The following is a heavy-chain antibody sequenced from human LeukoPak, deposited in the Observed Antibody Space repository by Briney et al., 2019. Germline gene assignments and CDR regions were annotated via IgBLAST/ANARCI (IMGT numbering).Heavy chain of an antibody. D-gene: IGHD6-13*01. CDR2: VNNDGSFT. CDR3: AKPRGSWSNWFDP. V-gene: IGHV3-74*01. CDR1: GFTFNSYW. J-gene: IGHJ5*02. Sequence: PGGSLRLSCAASGFTFNSYWMHWVRQVPGKGLVWVSRVNNDGSFTSYADSVKGRFTISRDNAKNTLFLQMNSLRAEDTAVYYCAKPRGSWSNWFDPWGQGTLVTVSS.